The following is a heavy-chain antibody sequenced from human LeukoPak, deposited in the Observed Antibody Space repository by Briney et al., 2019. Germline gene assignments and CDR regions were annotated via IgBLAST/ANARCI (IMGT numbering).Heavy chain of an antibody. V-gene: IGHV3-30-3*01. CDR2: ISYDGSNK. Sequence: GGSLRLSCAASGFTFSSYAMHWVRQAPGKGLEWVAVISYDGSNKYYADSMKGRFTISRDNSKNTLYLQMNSLRAEDTAVYYCARADALYYYGMDVWGQGATVAVSS. J-gene: IGHJ6*02. CDR1: GFTFSSYA. CDR3: ARADALYYYGMDV.